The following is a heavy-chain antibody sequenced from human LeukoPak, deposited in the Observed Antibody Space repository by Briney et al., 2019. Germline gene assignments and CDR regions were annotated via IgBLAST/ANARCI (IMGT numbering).Heavy chain of an antibody. J-gene: IGHJ6*03. CDR3: ARDDYGGNSPYYYYMDV. D-gene: IGHD4-23*01. Sequence: SETLSLTCTVSGGSISSGSYYWSWIRQPPGKGLEWIGYIYYSGSTNYNPSLKSRVTISVDTSKNQFSLKLSSVTAADTAVYYCARDDYGGNSPYYYYMDVWGKGTTVTVSS. V-gene: IGHV4-61*01. CDR1: GGSISSGSYY. CDR2: IYYSGST.